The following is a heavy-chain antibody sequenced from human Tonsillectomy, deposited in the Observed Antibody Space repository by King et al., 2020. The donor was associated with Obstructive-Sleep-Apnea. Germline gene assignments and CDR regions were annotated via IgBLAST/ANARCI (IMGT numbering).Heavy chain of an antibody. CDR2: IYYSWST. CDR1: GGSISSYY. J-gene: IGHJ3*02. V-gene: IGHV4-59*08. Sequence: VQLQESGPGLVKPSETLSLTCTVSGGSISSYYWSWIRQPPGKGLEWIGYIYYSWSTNYNPSLKSRVTISVDTSKNQFSLKLSSVTAADTAVYYCARRDGNADAFDIWGQGTMVTVSS. CDR3: ARRDGNADAFDI. D-gene: IGHD4-23*01.